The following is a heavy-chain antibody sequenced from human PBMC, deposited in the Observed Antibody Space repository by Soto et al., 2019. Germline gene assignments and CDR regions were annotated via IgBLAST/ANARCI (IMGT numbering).Heavy chain of an antibody. CDR2: ISSSSSYI. J-gene: IGHJ4*02. V-gene: IGHV3-21*01. CDR3: ASIWFGELLGSDY. D-gene: IGHD3-10*01. Sequence: PGGSLRLSCAASGFTFSSYSMNWVRQAPGKGLEWVSSISSSSSYIYYADSVKGRFTISRDNAKNSLYLQMNSLRAEDTAVYYCASIWFGELLGSDYWGQGTLVTVSS. CDR1: GFTFSSYS.